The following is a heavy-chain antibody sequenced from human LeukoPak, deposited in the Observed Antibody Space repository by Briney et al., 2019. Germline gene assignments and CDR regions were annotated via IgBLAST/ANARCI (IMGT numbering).Heavy chain of an antibody. CDR3: ARRPRIAAAGYKPTFDY. J-gene: IGHJ4*02. V-gene: IGHV4-39*07. Sequence: PSETLSLTCTVSGGSISSSSYYWGWIRQPPGKGLEWIGSIYYSGSTYYNPSLKSRVTISVDTSKNQFSLKLSSVTAADTAVYYCARRPRIAAAGYKPTFDYWGQGTLVTVSS. D-gene: IGHD6-13*01. CDR2: IYYSGST. CDR1: GGSISSSSYY.